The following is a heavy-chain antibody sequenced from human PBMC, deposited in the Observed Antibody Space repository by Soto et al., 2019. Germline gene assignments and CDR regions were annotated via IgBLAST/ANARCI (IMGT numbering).Heavy chain of an antibody. CDR3: ARERRRRDGYNEFDY. CDR2: ISSSSSTI. J-gene: IGHJ4*02. Sequence: GGSLRLSCAASGFTFSSYSMNWVRQAPGKGLEWVSYISSSSSTIYYADSVKGRFTISRDNAKNSLYLQMNSLRDEDTAVYYCARERRRRDGYNEFDYWGQGTLVTVS. CDR1: GFTFSSYS. V-gene: IGHV3-48*02. D-gene: IGHD5-12*01.